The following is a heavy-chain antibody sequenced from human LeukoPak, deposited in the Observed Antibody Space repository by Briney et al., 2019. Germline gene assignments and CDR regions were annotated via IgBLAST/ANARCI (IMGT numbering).Heavy chain of an antibody. D-gene: IGHD3-3*01. CDR1: DGSISSYY. V-gene: IGHV4-39*01. Sequence: SETLSLTCTVSDGSISSYYWSWIRQPPGTGLEWIGTSFYSGYTYYNPSLKSRVTISVDTSKNQFSLKLDSVTAADTAVYYCARHSGALFGPKDVWGQGTTVIVTS. CDR2: SFYSGYT. CDR3: ARHSGALFGPKDV. J-gene: IGHJ6*02.